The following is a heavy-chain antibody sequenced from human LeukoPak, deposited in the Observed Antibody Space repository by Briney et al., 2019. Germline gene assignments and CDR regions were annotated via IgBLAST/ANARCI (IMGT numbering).Heavy chain of an antibody. CDR3: ARSPPGYCSRASCPPGDYYYYYMDV. Sequence: GGSLRLSCAASGFIFDSYNMNWVRQAPGKGLEWVASISSGSTHRYYADSVKGRFTISRDNAKNSLYVQMNSLRAEDTAVYYWARSPPGYCSRASCPPGDYYYYYMDVWGKGTTVTVSS. V-gene: IGHV3-21*01. CDR2: ISSGSTHR. CDR1: GFIFDSYN. J-gene: IGHJ6*03. D-gene: IGHD2-2*01.